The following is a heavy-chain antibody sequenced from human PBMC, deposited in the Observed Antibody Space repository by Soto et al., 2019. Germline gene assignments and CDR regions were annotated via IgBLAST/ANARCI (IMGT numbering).Heavy chain of an antibody. Sequence: QVQLQESGPGLVKPSGTLSLTCAVSGGSISSHDWWTWVRQPPGKGLEWIGESHQSGNTNYNSSLESRVTISVDKSKNQFSLKLTSVTVADTAVYYCATRDSGRFYWGQGTLVTVSS. D-gene: IGHD6-13*01. V-gene: IGHV4-4*02. CDR2: SHQSGNT. CDR1: GGSISSHDW. CDR3: ATRDSGRFY. J-gene: IGHJ4*02.